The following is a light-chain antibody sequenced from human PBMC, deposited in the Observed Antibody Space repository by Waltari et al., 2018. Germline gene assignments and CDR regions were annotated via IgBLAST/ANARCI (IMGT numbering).Light chain of an antibody. J-gene: IGLJ3*02. V-gene: IGLV7-46*01. CDR2: DTS. CDR1: SVPVIDVRF. CDR3: LLSFRSGWV. Sequence: QAVVTQEPSLTVSPVETVTITCASSSVPVIDVRFPYWPQQMPGQAPRTLIYDTSIRNMWTPDRFSGSLIGGRAVLTLSGAQPEDEADYYCLLSFRSGWVFGGGTRLIV.